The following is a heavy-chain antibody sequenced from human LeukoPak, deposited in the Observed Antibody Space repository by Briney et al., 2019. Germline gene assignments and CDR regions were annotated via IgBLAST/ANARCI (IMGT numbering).Heavy chain of an antibody. D-gene: IGHD4-11*01. CDR3: ARTTRGY. CDR1: GFTFSNYW. CDR2: IKDDGSES. Sequence: GGSLRLSCAASGFTFSNYWMSWVRQAPGKGLEWVANIKDDGSESYYVDSVKGRFTISRDNAKNSLYLQMTSLRDEDTAVYYCARTTRGYWGQGTLVTVSS. J-gene: IGHJ4*02. V-gene: IGHV3-7*01.